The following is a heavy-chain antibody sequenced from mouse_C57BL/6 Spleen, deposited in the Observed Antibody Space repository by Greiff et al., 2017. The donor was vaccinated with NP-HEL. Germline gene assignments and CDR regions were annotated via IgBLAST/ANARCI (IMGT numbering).Heavy chain of an antibody. V-gene: IGHV1-18*01. CDR2: INPNNGGT. J-gene: IGHJ2*01. D-gene: IGHD3-3*01. Sequence: EVQLQQSGPELVKPGASVKIPCKASGYTFTDYNMDWVKQSHGKSLEWIGDINPNNGGTIYNQKFKGQATLTVDKSASTAYMELRNLTSEDIAVYDGARGRDLYYVDYWGQGTTRTVSS. CDR3: ARGRDLYYVDY. CDR1: GYTFTDYN.